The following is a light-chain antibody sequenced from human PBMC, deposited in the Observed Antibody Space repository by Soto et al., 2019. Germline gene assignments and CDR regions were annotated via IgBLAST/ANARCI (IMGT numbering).Light chain of an antibody. Sequence: QSVPTQPPSASGSPGQSVTFSCTGTSSDVGGYNYVSWYQQYPGKAPKLMIYEGYKRPSGVPDRFSGSKSGNTASLTVSGLQPEDEADYYCSAYAGSSTWVFGGGTKLTVL. V-gene: IGLV2-8*01. CDR2: EGY. CDR1: SSDVGGYNY. CDR3: SAYAGSSTWV. J-gene: IGLJ2*01.